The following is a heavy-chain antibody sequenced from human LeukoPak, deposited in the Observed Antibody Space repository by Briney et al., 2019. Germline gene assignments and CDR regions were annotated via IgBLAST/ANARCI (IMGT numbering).Heavy chain of an antibody. D-gene: IGHD3-9*01. CDR3: ATGRSIRYFDY. V-gene: IGHV4-59*12. J-gene: IGHJ4*02. CDR1: GVSIFISY. CDR2: VHYSGST. Sequence: SETLSLTCTVSGVSIFISYWNWVRQPPGKGLEWIGYVHYSGSTNYNPSLKSRVTISVDTSKSQFSLKLSSATAADTAVYYCATGRSIRYFDYWGQGTLLTVSS.